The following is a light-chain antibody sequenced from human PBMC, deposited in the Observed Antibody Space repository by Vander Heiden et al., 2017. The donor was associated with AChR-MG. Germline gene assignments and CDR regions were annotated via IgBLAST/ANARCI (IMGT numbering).Light chain of an antibody. CDR2: DAS. CDR3: QQRSNSPRGFT. CDR1: QSVSSY. V-gene: IGKV3-11*01. J-gene: IGKJ3*01. Sequence: EIVLTQSPATLSLSPGERATLSCRASQSVSSYLAWYQQKPGQAPRLLIYDASNRATGIPARFSGSGSGTDFTLTISSLEPEDFAVYYCQQRSNSPRGFTFGHGTKVDIQ.